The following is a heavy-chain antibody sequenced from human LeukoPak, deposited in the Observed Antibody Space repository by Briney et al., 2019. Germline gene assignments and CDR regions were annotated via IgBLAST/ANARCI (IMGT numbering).Heavy chain of an antibody. J-gene: IGHJ3*02. CDR3: ARARRGWYGDGFDI. D-gene: IGHD2-15*01. Sequence: GASVKVSCKASVYTFTSYYMHWVRQARGQGLEWMGIINTSGGSTSYAQKFQGRVTMTRDTSISTAYMEVTSLRSDDTAVYYCARARRGWYGDGFDIWGQGTMVTVSS. V-gene: IGHV1-46*01. CDR1: VYTFTSYY. CDR2: INTSGGST.